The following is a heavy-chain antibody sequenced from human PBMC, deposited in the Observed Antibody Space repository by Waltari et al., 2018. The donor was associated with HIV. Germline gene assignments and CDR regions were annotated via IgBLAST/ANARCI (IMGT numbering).Heavy chain of an antibody. V-gene: IGHV1-18*04. CDR3: ARVKRNYFDSSGLHAFDI. D-gene: IGHD3-22*01. J-gene: IGHJ3*02. CDR2: ISAYNANT. CDR1: GHTSRNYS. Sequence: QVQLVQTGPDVKKPGASVEVSCQASGHTSRNYSIMWLQQAAGQGLEWMGWISAYNANTNYAQKRQGRVSMTTDTSTSTAYMELRSRRSDDTAVYYWARVKRNYFDSSGLHAFDIWGQGTMVTVS.